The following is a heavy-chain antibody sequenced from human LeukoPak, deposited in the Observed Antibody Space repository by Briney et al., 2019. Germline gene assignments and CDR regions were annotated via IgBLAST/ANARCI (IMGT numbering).Heavy chain of an antibody. J-gene: IGHJ4*02. Sequence: SETLSLTCAVYGGSFSGYYWSWIRQPPGKGLEWIGEINHSGSTNYNPSLKSRVTISVDTSKNQFPLKLSSVTAADTAVYYCARGTRVVVTFFDYWGQGTLVTVSS. CDR2: INHSGST. CDR3: ARGTRVVVTFFDY. D-gene: IGHD2-21*02. V-gene: IGHV4-34*01. CDR1: GGSFSGYY.